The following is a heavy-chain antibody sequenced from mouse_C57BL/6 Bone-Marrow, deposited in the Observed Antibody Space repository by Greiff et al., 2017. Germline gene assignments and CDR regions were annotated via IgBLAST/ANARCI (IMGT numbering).Heavy chain of an antibody. V-gene: IGHV1-39*01. CDR2: INPNYGTT. CDR3: ARCEYIVTTCKNAMDY. D-gene: IGHD2-5*01. Sequence: VQLQQSGPELVKPGASVKISCKASGYSFTDYNMNWVKQSNGKSLEWIGVINPNYGTTSYNQKFKGKATLTVDQSSSTAYMQLNSLKSEDSAVYYCARCEYIVTTCKNAMDYWGQGTSVTVSS. J-gene: IGHJ4*01. CDR1: GYSFTDYN.